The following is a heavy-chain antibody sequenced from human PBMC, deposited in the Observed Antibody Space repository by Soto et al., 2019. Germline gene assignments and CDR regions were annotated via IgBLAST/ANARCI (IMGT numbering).Heavy chain of an antibody. V-gene: IGHV4-4*07. CDR3: ARSLPDSGDYWAFDI. CDR2: SGSS. D-gene: IGHD4-17*01. Sequence: SETLSLTCTVSGGSISGYYWSWIRQPAGKGLEWIGRSGSSNCNPSLKSRVTMSVDSSKNQFSLKLSSVTAADTAVYYCARSLPDSGDYWAFDIWGQGTMVTVSS. J-gene: IGHJ3*02. CDR1: GGSISGYY.